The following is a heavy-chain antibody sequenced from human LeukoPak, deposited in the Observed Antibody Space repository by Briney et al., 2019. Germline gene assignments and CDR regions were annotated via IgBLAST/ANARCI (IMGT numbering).Heavy chain of an antibody. V-gene: IGHV1-18*01. CDR1: GYTFTTYG. Sequence: ASVKVSCKASGYTFTTYGITWVRQAPGQGLEWMGWISAYNGNTNYAQRLQGRVTMTTDTSTSTAYMELRSLRSDDTAVYYCARALADGYKELGYWGQGTLVTVSS. J-gene: IGHJ4*02. D-gene: IGHD5-24*01. CDR3: ARALADGYKELGY. CDR2: ISAYNGNT.